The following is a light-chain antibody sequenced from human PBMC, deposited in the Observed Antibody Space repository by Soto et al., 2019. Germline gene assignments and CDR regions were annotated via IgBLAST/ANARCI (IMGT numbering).Light chain of an antibody. Sequence: EIVLTQSPGTLSLSPGERATLSCRASQGVTPAYLAWYQHKPGQAPRRLIYGASNRATGIPDRFSGSGSGTDFPLTISRLGPEDFAVYSCQQYGGSPLFPFGPGTRVDFK. CDR3: QQYGGSPLFP. V-gene: IGKV3-20*01. CDR1: QGVTPAY. CDR2: GAS. J-gene: IGKJ3*01.